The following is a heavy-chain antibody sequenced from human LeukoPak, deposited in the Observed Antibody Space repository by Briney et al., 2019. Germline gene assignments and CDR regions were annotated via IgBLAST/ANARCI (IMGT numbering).Heavy chain of an antibody. CDR3: ARDLVTVTKGFDI. D-gene: IGHD4-17*01. J-gene: IGHJ3*02. V-gene: IGHV4-59*11. CDR1: AASFSSHY. CDR2: ISYIGST. Sequence: PSETLSLTCAVSAASFSSHYWTWIRQSPGKGLEWIGYISYIGSTNYNPSLKSRVTISIDTSRNQFSLKLRSVTAADTAVYYRARDLVTVTKGFDIWGQGTMVSVSS.